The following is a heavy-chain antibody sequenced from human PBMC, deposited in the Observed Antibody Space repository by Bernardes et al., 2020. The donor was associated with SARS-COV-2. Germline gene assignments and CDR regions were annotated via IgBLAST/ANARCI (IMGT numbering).Heavy chain of an antibody. Sequence: GGSLRLSCAASGFTFGTFWMTWVRQLPGRALEWVANLNQDGSVKYYLDSVKGRFSISRDNAKNSLYLHMDSLRAEDTAVYYCARGANPDSWGQGTLVTVSS. CDR1: GFTFGTFW. CDR2: LNQDGSVK. CDR3: ARGANPDS. V-gene: IGHV3-7*01. J-gene: IGHJ5*01.